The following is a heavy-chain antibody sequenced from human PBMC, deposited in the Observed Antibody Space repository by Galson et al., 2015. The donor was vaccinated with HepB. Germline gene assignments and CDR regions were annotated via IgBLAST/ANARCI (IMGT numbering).Heavy chain of an antibody. CDR3: AREGGSGYCSGGSCYPSYYYGMDV. Sequence: CAISGDSVSSHSAAWNWIRQSPSRGLEWLGRTYYRSKWYNDYAVSVKSRITINPDTSKNQFSLQLNSVTPEDTAVYYCAREGGSGYCSGGSCYPSYYYGMDVCGQGTTVTGSS. J-gene: IGHJ6*02. CDR1: GDSVSSHSAA. CDR2: TYYRSKWYN. V-gene: IGHV6-1*01. D-gene: IGHD2-15*01.